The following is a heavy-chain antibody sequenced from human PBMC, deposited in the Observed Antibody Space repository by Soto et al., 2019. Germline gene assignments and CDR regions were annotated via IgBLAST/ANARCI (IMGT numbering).Heavy chain of an antibody. CDR2: VYYSGAT. CDR1: GGSLTDHY. CDR3: ARGNDWKSSTFDI. V-gene: IGHV4-59*11. Sequence: QVQLQESGPGLVKPSETLSLTCTVAGGSLTDHYWNWFRQSPGRGLQLIGYVYYSGATSYNPSLTSRVTMTVDTSKNQFSLKLRSVTAADTAVYFCARGNDWKSSTFDIRGQGTMVSVSS. D-gene: IGHD2-21*01. J-gene: IGHJ3*02.